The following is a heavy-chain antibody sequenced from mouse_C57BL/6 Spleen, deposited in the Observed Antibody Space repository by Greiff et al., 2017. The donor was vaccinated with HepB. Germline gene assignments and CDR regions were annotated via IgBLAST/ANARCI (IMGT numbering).Heavy chain of an antibody. V-gene: IGHV1-54*01. CDR1: GYAFTNYL. CDR2: INPGSGGT. CDR3: ARENGHYFDY. Sequence: VNVVESGAELVRPGTSVKVSCKASGYAFTNYLIEWVKQRPGQGLEWIGVINPGSGGTNYNEKFKGKATLTADKSSSTAYMQLSSLTSEDSAVYFCARENGHYFDYWGQGTTLTVSS. J-gene: IGHJ2*01.